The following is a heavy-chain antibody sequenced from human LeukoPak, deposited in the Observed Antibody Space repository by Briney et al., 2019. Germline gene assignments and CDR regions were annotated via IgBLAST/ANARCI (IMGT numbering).Heavy chain of an antibody. J-gene: IGHJ6*03. CDR3: ARSIILVRGIIYFFYYYMDV. V-gene: IGHV4-59*01. D-gene: IGHD3-10*01. CDR2: ISYSGST. Sequence: SETLSLTCTVSGDSISSYHWTWIRQSPGKGLEWIGYISYSGSTNSNPSLKSRVTMSVDTSKNQFSLKLSSVTAADTAVYYCARSIILVRGIIYFFYYYMDVWGKGTTVTVSS. CDR1: GDSISSYH.